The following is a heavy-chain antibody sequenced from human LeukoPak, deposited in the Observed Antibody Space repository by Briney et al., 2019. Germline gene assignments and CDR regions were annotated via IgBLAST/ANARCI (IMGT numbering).Heavy chain of an antibody. V-gene: IGHV3-23*01. CDR1: GFTFNNYA. D-gene: IGHD2-2*01. CDR2: ISASGGTT. CDR3: AKEPREYCSSTSCPNWFDY. J-gene: IGHJ5*01. Sequence: GGSLRLSCAASGFTFNNYAMGWVRQAPGKGLEWVSAISASGGTTYYADSVKGRFTISRDNSENTLFLQMNSLRAEDTAVYYCAKEPREYCSSTSCPNWFDYWGQGTLVTVSS.